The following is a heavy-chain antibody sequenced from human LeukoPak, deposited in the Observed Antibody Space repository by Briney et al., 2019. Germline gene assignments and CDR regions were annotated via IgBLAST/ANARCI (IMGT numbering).Heavy chain of an antibody. D-gene: IGHD2/OR15-2a*01. CDR1: GGSISTSSYS. CDR2: ISYTGNT. CDR3: ARHLNNGFDI. V-gene: IGHV4-39*01. Sequence: SETLSLTCSISGGSISTSSYSWGWIRQPPGKGLEWIGNISYTGNTHYNPSLKSRVTLSVDPSKNQLSLKLSSVPAADTAIYYCARHLNNGFDIWGRGTMVTVSS. J-gene: IGHJ3*02.